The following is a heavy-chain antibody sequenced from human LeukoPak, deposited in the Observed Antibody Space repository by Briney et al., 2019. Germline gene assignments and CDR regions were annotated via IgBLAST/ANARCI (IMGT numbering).Heavy chain of an antibody. CDR2: INHSGST. CDR3: ARGNFWIAARPDFAY. J-gene: IGHJ4*02. V-gene: IGHV4-34*01. D-gene: IGHD6-6*01. Sequence: SETLSLTCAVYGGSFSGYYWSWIRQPPGKGLEWIGEINHSGSTNYNPSLKSRVTISVDTSKNQFSLKLSSVTAADTAVYYCARGNFWIAARPDFAYWGQGTLVTVSS. CDR1: GGSFSGYY.